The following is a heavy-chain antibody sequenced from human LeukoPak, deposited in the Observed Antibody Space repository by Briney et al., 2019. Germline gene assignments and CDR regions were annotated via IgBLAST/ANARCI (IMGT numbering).Heavy chain of an antibody. CDR1: EGSITNYY. CDR2: IYYNGNT. Sequence: SETLSLTCTVSEGSITNYYWSWIRQPPGKELEWIGYIYYNGNTNYHPSLASRVTISVDTSKNQFSMKLYSVTAADTAVYYCARGNSGPEYWGQGTLVTVSS. CDR3: ARGNSGPEY. V-gene: IGHV4-59*12. D-gene: IGHD5-12*01. J-gene: IGHJ4*02.